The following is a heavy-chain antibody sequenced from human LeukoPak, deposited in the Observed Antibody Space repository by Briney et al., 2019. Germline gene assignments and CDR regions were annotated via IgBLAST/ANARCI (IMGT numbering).Heavy chain of an antibody. CDR3: ASGGLLWFGEFHWFDP. V-gene: IGHV3-48*03. CDR2: ISSSGSTI. CDR1: GFTFSSYE. J-gene: IGHJ5*02. D-gene: IGHD3-10*01. Sequence: GGSLRLSCAASGFTFSSYEMNWVRQAPGKGPEWVSYISSSGSTIYYADSVKGRFTISRDNAKNSLYLQMNSLRAEDTAVYYCASGGLLWFGEFHWFDPWGQGTLVTVSS.